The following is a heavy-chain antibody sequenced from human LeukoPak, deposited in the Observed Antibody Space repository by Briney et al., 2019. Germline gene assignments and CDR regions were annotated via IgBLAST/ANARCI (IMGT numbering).Heavy chain of an antibody. Sequence: ASVKVSCKASGGTFSSYAINWVRQATGQGLEWMGWMNPNSGNTGYAQKFQGRVTMTRNTSISTAYMELSSLRSEDTAVYYCAQGDYYYYGMDVWGQGTTVTVSS. CDR2: MNPNSGNT. V-gene: IGHV1-8*02. CDR3: AQGDYYYYGMDV. J-gene: IGHJ6*02. CDR1: GGTFSSYA.